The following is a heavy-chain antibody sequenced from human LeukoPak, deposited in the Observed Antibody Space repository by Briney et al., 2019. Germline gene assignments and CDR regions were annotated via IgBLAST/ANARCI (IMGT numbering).Heavy chain of an antibody. CDR2: INTNTGNP. CDR1: GYTFTSYA. J-gene: IGHJ6*02. Sequence: ASVKVSCKASGYTFTSYAMNWVRQAPGQGLGWMGWINTNTGNPTYAQGFTGRFVFSLDTSVSTAYLQISSLKAEDTAVYYCARETLYYDFWSGYRRLYYYGMDVWAKGPRSPSP. CDR3: ARETLYYDFWSGYRRLYYYGMDV. D-gene: IGHD3-3*01. V-gene: IGHV7-4-1*02.